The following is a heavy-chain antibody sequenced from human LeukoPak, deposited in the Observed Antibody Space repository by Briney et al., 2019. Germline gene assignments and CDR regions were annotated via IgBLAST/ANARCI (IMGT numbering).Heavy chain of an antibody. J-gene: IGHJ6*03. CDR1: LVTFRNYV. CDR3: ARDLLADFYTKDSYFYIDV. CDR2: IIPIFGTA. Sequence: SSVKVSCKASLVTFRNYVINWVRHAPGQGLEWMCVIIPIFGTANYTQKFQGRITITADQSTSTTHMELSSLKSEDTAVYYCARDLLADFYTKDSYFYIDVWGKGTTVTVSS. D-gene: IGHD2/OR15-2a*01. V-gene: IGHV1-69*13.